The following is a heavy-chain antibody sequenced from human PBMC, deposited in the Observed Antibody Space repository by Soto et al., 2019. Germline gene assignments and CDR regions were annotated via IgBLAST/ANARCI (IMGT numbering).Heavy chain of an antibody. J-gene: IGHJ4*02. V-gene: IGHV3-66*01. CDR3: ARIMGYSSSWSPDY. CDR2: IYSGGST. D-gene: IGHD6-13*01. Sequence: EVQLVESGGGLVQPGGSLRLSCAASGFTVSSNYMSWVRQAPGKWLEWVSVIYSGGSTYYADSVKGRFTISRDNSKNALYLQMNSLRAEDTAVYYCARIMGYSSSWSPDYWGQGTLVTVSS. CDR1: GFTVSSNY.